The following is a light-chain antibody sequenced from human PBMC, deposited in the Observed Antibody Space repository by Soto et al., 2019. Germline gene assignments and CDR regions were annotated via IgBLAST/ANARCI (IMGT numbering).Light chain of an antibody. Sequence: QSALSQPASVSGSPGQSITISFTGTRSDLGRYNYVSWYQQHPGMAPQLLIYEVSDRPSGVSNRFSGSKSGNTASLTISGLQAEDEADYFCTSYTTISAVIFGGGTKLTVL. V-gene: IGLV2-14*01. CDR2: EVS. CDR3: TSYTTISAVI. J-gene: IGLJ2*01. CDR1: RSDLGRYNY.